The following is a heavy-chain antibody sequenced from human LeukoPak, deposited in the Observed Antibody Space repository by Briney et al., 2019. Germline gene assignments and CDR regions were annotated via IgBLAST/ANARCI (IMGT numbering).Heavy chain of an antibody. CDR1: GGSLSSYY. D-gene: IGHD3-10*01. V-gene: IGHV4-59*08. CDR2: IYYSGST. CDR3: ARLAPLWSPTDGDFDY. J-gene: IGHJ4*02. Sequence: PSETLSLTCTVSGGSLSSYYWSWIRQPPGKGLEWIGYIYYSGSTNYNPSLKSRVTISVDTSKNQFSLKLSSVTAADTAVYYCARLAPLWSPTDGDFDYWGQGTLVTVSS.